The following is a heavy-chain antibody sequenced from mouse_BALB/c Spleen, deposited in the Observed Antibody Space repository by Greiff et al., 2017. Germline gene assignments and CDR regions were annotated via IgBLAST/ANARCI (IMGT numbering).Heavy chain of an antibody. Sequence: VMLVESGPGLVAPSQSLSITCTVSGFSLSRYSVHWVRQPPGKGLEWLGMIWGGGSTDYNSALKSRLSISKDNSKSQVFLKMNSLQTDDTAMYYCARGITHDLQFAYWGQGTLVTVSA. D-gene: IGHD2-4*01. CDR2: IWGGGST. CDR1: GFSLSRYS. CDR3: ARGITHDLQFAY. J-gene: IGHJ3*01. V-gene: IGHV2-6-4*01.